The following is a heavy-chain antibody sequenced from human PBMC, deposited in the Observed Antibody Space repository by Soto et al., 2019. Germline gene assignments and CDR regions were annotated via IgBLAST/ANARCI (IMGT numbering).Heavy chain of an antibody. CDR2: ISYSGST. V-gene: IGHV4-4*02. Sequence: SETLSLTCAVSSGSISSSNWWSWVRQPPGKGLEWIGEISYSGSTYYNPSLKSRVTLSVDTSKNQFSLKLTSVTAADTAFFYCARRRYSIGWSTNWFDPWGQGTLVTVSS. CDR3: ARRRYSIGWSTNWFDP. D-gene: IGHD6-19*01. J-gene: IGHJ5*02. CDR1: SGSISSSNW.